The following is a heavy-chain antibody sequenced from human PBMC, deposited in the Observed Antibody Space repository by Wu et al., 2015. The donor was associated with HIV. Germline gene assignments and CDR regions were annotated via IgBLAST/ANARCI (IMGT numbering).Heavy chain of an antibody. D-gene: IGHD3-16*01. V-gene: IGHV1-46*01. CDR2: LNPSGGRR. CDR3: GREQYGAVSGLSMDV. CDR1: GYTFSNYG. J-gene: IGHJ6*01. Sequence: QVQLVQSGAEVKKDGASVKVACKASGYTFSNYGISWVRQAPGQGLEWVGTLNPSGGRRRNALKFRDRITMTRDMSTSTFYLELKRLTSEDTAVYYCGREQYGAVSGLSMDVWGKGPRSSSPQ.